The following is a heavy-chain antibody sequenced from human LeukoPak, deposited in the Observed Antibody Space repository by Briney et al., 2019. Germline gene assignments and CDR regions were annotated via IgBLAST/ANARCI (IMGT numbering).Heavy chain of an antibody. CDR1: GFTFSNYA. CDR3: ARVVALYSTSSGFDY. V-gene: IGHV3-30-3*01. J-gene: IGHJ4*02. CDR2: ISYDGSNK. D-gene: IGHD6-6*01. Sequence: PGGSLRLSCAASGFTFSNYAMHWVRQAPGKGLEWVALISYDGSNKYYADSVKGRFTISRDNSKNTLYLQMNSLRPEDTAVYYCARVVALYSTSSGFDYWGRGTLVTVSS.